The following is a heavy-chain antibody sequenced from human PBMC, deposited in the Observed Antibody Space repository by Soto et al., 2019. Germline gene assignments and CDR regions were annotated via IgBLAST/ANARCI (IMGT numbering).Heavy chain of an antibody. D-gene: IGHD2-15*01. CDR3: ARGGVGYCSGGSCPHNWFDP. Sequence: QVPLVQSGTEVKNPGASVKVSCKASGYSFSNYGITWVRQAPGQGLEWMGWVSPYNGNTNYAQKFQGRVTMTTVTSTTTAYMELRSLKSDDTAVYYCARGGVGYCSGGSCPHNWFDPWGQGSLVTVSS. CDR2: VSPYNGNT. V-gene: IGHV1-18*01. J-gene: IGHJ5*01. CDR1: GYSFSNYG.